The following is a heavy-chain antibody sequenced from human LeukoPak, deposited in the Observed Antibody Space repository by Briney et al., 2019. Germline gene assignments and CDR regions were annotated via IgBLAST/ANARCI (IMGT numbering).Heavy chain of an antibody. Sequence: PGGSLRLSCAGSGFTFSTYAMSWIRQAPGKGLEWVSYISSSGSSVYYADSVKGRFTISRDNAKNSLYLQMNSLRAEDTAVYDCARAGVDSRGYYQGFDYWGQGTLVTVSS. D-gene: IGHD3-22*01. V-gene: IGHV3-11*04. CDR3: ARAGVDSRGYYQGFDY. J-gene: IGHJ4*02. CDR1: GFTFSTYA. CDR2: ISSSGSSV.